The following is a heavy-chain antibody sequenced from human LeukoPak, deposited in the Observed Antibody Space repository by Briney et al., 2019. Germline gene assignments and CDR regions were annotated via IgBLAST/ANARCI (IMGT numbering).Heavy chain of an antibody. CDR3: AGTYSSGWYLGYYFDY. V-gene: IGHV1-69*06. J-gene: IGHJ4*02. Sequence: SVKVSCKASGGAFSRYAISWVRQAPGQGLEWMGGIIPIFGTANYAQKFQGRVTITADKSTSTAYMELSSLRSEDTAVYYCAGTYSSGWYLGYYFDYWGQGTLVTVSS. CDR2: IIPIFGTA. CDR1: GGAFSRYA. D-gene: IGHD6-19*01.